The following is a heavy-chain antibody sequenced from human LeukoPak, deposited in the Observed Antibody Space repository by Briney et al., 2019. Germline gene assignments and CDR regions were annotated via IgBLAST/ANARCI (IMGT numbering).Heavy chain of an antibody. J-gene: IGHJ6*03. D-gene: IGHD6-6*01. CDR3: ARDFVRRAARYYYYYMDV. Sequence: GASVEVSCKASGYTFTGYYMHWVRQAPGQGLEWMGWINPNSGGTNYAQKFQGRVTMTRDTSISTAYMELSRLRSDDTAVYYCARDFVRRAARYYYYYMDVWGKGTTVTVSS. CDR1: GYTFTGYY. V-gene: IGHV1-2*02. CDR2: INPNSGGT.